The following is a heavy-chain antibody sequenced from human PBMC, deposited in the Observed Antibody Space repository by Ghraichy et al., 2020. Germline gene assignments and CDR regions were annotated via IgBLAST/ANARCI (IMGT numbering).Heavy chain of an antibody. D-gene: IGHD3-16*01. CDR3: ASLGVGGGVDAFDI. J-gene: IGHJ3*02. CDR1: GGSISSYY. V-gene: IGHV4-59*08. CDR2: IYYSGST. Sequence: SETLSLTCTVSGGSISSYYWSWIRQPPGKGLEWIGYIYYSGSTNYNPSPKSRVTISVDTSKNQFSLKLSSVTAADTAVYYCASLGVGGGVDAFDIWGQGTMVTVSS.